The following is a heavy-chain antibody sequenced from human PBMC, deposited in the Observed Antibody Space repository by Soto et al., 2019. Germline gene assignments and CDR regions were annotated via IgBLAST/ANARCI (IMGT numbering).Heavy chain of an antibody. Sequence: QVQLEESGGGVVQPGRSLRLSCEASGFTFNTYSMHWVRQPPGKGLEWLAAIWYDGTQKYYADSVKGRFIISRDNSKKTLYLEMNSLRAEDTAVYYCARAGGTTVTRLWHFDSWGQGTLVTVSS. D-gene: IGHD4-17*01. CDR1: GFTFNTYS. J-gene: IGHJ4*02. CDR2: IWYDGTQK. V-gene: IGHV3-33*01. CDR3: ARAGGTTVTRLWHFDS.